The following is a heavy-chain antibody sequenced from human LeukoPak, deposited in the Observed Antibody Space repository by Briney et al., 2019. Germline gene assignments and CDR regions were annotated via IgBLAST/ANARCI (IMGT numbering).Heavy chain of an antibody. CDR3: ARNGGSYPFFDY. CDR2: ISNSGSAI. CDR1: GFTFGIYE. V-gene: IGHV3-48*03. J-gene: IGHJ4*02. Sequence: GGSLRLSCAASGFTFGIYEMTWVRQAPGKGLEWISYISNSGSAIYYADSMKGRFTISRDNTKNSLYLEMNSLRGEDTAVYYCARNGGSYPFFDYWGQGALVTVSS. D-gene: IGHD1-26*01.